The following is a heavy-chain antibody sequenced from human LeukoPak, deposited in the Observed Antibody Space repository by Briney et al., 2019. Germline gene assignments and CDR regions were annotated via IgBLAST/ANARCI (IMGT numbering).Heavy chain of an antibody. CDR1: GYTFAVYN. V-gene: IGHV1-2*02. CDR3: ARDGVAGRSDAFDL. D-gene: IGHD6-19*01. Sequence: GASVKVSCKASGYTFAVYNIHWVRQAPGQGLEWMTYIGPKSADTHYAQKFQGRVTMTLDTSTSTAYMELKWLTADGTAVYYCARDGVAGRSDAFDLWGQGTMVTVSS. CDR2: IGPKSADT. J-gene: IGHJ3*01.